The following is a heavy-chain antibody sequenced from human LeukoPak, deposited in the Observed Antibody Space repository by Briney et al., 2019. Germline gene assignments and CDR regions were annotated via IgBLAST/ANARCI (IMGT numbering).Heavy chain of an antibody. CDR2: INPNSGGT. Sequence: GASVKVSCKASGYTFTGYYMHWVRQAPGQGLKWMGWINPNSGGTNYAQKFQGRVTMTRDTSISTAYMELSRLRSDDTAVYYCARDRKIVVVPAASNWFDPWGQGTLVTVSS. CDR1: GYTFTGYY. V-gene: IGHV1-2*02. D-gene: IGHD2-2*01. CDR3: ARDRKIVVVPAASNWFDP. J-gene: IGHJ5*02.